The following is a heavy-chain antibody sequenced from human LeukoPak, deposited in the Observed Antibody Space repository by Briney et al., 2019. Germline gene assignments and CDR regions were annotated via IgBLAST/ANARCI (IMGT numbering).Heavy chain of an antibody. CDR3: ASGHYCGGDCYQGDAFDI. CDR2: ISGSGGST. CDR1: GFTFSSYG. Sequence: GGSLRLSCAASGFTFSSYGMSWVRQAPGKGLEWVSAISGSGGSTYYADSVKGRFTISRDNSKNTLYLQMNSLRAEDTAVYYCASGHYCGGDCYQGDAFDIWGQGTMVTVSS. D-gene: IGHD2-21*02. V-gene: IGHV3-23*01. J-gene: IGHJ3*02.